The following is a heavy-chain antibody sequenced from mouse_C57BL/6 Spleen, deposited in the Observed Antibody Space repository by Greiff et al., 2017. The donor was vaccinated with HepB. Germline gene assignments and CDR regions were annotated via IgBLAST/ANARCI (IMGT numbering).Heavy chain of an antibody. V-gene: IGHV1-82*01. CDR1: GYAFSSSW. CDR3: ARWSITLDGRVYAMDY. J-gene: IGHJ4*01. CDR2: IYPGDGDT. Sequence: VQLQQSGPELVKPGASVKISCKASGYAFSSSWMNWVKQRPGKGLEWIGRIYPGDGDTNYNGKFKGKATLTADKSSSTAYMQLSSLTSEDSAVYFCARWSITLDGRVYAMDYWGQGTSVTVSS. D-gene: IGHD1-1*01.